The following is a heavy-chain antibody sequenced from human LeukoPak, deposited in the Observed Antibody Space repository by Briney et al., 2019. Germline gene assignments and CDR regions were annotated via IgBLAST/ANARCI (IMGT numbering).Heavy chain of an antibody. Sequence: PGGSLRLSCAASGFTFSSYAMSWVRQAPGKGLEWVSAIGGSAGNTYYADSVKGRFTISRDNSKNTPYLQMNSLRAEDTAVYYCAKLSSSWYNDYWGQGTLVTVSS. CDR3: AKLSSSWYNDY. CDR2: IGGSAGNT. V-gene: IGHV3-23*01. D-gene: IGHD6-13*01. CDR1: GFTFSSYA. J-gene: IGHJ4*02.